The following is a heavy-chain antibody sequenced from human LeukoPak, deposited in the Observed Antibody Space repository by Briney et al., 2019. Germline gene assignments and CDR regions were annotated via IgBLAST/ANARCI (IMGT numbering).Heavy chain of an antibody. V-gene: IGHV1-69*10. D-gene: IGHD3-9*01. CDR1: RGTLSSYA. Sequence: ASVTVSYMASRGTLSSYAISWVRQAPAQRLEWMGRIIPILGIANYAQKLQGRVTVTRDTSVRRTYMELKSRTSDDAAVYYCARDFDWGADDWGEGCLVFVSS. CDR2: IIPILGIA. CDR3: ARDFDWGADD. J-gene: IGHJ4*02.